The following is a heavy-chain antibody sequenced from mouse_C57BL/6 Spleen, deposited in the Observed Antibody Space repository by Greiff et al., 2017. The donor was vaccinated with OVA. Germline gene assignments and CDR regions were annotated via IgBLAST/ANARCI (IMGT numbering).Heavy chain of an antibody. CDR3: ARSGDDYDEGAWFAY. J-gene: IGHJ3*01. CDR2: IYPSDSET. CDR1: GYTFTSYW. V-gene: IGHV1-61*01. Sequence: QVQLKQPGAELVRPGSSVKLSCKASGYTFTSYWMDWVKQRPGQGLEWIGNIYPSDSETHYNQKFKDKATLTVDKSSSTAYMQLSSLTSEDSAVYYCARSGDDYDEGAWFAYWGQGTLVTVSA. D-gene: IGHD2-4*01.